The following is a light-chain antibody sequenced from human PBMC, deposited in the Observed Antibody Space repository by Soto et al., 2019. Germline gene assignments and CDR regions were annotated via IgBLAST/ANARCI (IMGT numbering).Light chain of an antibody. J-gene: IGLJ2*01. Sequence: QSALTQPASVSGSPGQSITISCTGSSSDVGRYNLVSWYQHHPGQPLKLMIYEDSQRPLGVSNRFSGSKSGNTASLTISGPLAEDEADYYCCSYAGSLLFVLFGGGTKVTVL. CDR3: CSYAGSLLFVL. CDR2: EDS. CDR1: SSDVGRYNL. V-gene: IGLV2-23*01.